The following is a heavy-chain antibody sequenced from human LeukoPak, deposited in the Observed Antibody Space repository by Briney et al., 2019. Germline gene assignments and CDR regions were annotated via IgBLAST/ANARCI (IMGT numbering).Heavy chain of an antibody. Sequence: GRSLRLSCAASGFTFSSYGMHWVRQAPGKGLEWVAGICYDGSNKYYADSVKGRFTISRDNSKNTLYMQMNRMRAEDTAVYYCARDPSSWSSSWNDYWGQGTLVTVSS. J-gene: IGHJ4*02. CDR2: ICYDGSNK. CDR3: ARDPSSWSSSWNDY. D-gene: IGHD6-13*01. CDR1: GFTFSSYG. V-gene: IGHV3-33*01.